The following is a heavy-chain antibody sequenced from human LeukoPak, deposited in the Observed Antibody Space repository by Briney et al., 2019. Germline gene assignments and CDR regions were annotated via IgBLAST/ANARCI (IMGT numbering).Heavy chain of an antibody. V-gene: IGHV3-33*01. CDR2: IWYDGSNK. Sequence: GGSLSLSCAASGFTFSSYGMHWVRQAPGKGLEWVAVIWYDGSNKYYADSVKGRFTISRDNSKNTLYLQMNSLRAEDTAVYYCARDGKDGELLWLGEGGQGTLVTVSS. J-gene: IGHJ4*02. D-gene: IGHD3-10*01. CDR3: ARDGKDGELLWLGE. CDR1: GFTFSSYG.